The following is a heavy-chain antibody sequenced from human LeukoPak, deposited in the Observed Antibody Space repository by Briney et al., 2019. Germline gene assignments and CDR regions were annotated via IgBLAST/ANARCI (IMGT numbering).Heavy chain of an antibody. D-gene: IGHD3-3*01. V-gene: IGHV4-34*01. CDR2: INHSGST. J-gene: IGHJ4*02. CDR1: GGSFSGYY. CDR3: ARGWSGYDFRDYFDY. Sequence: SETLSLTXAVYGGSFSGYYWSWIRQPPGKGLEWIGEINHSGSTNYNPSLKSRVTISVDTSKNQFTLKLSSVTAADTAVYYCARGWSGYDFRDYFDYWGQGTLVTVSS.